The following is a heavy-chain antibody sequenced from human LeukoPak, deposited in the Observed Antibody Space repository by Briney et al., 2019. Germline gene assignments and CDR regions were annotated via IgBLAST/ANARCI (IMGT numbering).Heavy chain of an antibody. V-gene: IGHV3-72*01. CDR3: TRRGLSSFDY. Sequence: GGSLRLSCAASGFTFSDHYMDWVRQAPGKGLEWVGRIRNKANSYTTTYAASVTGRFTISRDDSKNSLYLQTNSLKTEDTAVYYCTRRGLSSFDYWGQGTLVTVSS. J-gene: IGHJ4*02. CDR2: IRNKANSYTT. CDR1: GFTFSDHY. D-gene: IGHD3-16*01.